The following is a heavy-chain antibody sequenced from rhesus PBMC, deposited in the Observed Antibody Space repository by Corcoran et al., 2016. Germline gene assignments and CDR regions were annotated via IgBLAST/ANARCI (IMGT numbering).Heavy chain of an antibody. D-gene: IGHD6-25*01. Sequence: QVQLQESGPGLVKPSETLSLTCAVSGYSISSGYGWGWIRRPPGKGLEWIGQFLGGRGSTYYNPSLKSRVTVSKATSKNQFSLKLSSVTAADTAVYYCASLASSGVSFEFWGQGALVTVSS. CDR3: ASLASSGVSFEF. CDR2: FLGGRGST. V-gene: IGHV4-127*01. J-gene: IGHJ1*01. CDR1: GYSISSGYG.